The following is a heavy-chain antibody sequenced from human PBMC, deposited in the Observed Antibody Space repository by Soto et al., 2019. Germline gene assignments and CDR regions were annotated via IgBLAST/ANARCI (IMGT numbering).Heavy chain of an antibody. J-gene: IGHJ4*02. D-gene: IGHD3-16*01. CDR3: ARMYDDYVWGSYSAFYY. V-gene: IGHV1-18*01. CDR2: ISAYNGNT. Sequence: ASVKVSCKASGYTFTSYGISWVRQAPGQGLEWMGWISAYNGNTNYAQKLQGRVTMTTDTSTSTAYMELRSLRSDDTAVYYCARMYDDYVWGSYSAFYYWGQGTLVPVSS. CDR1: GYTFTSYG.